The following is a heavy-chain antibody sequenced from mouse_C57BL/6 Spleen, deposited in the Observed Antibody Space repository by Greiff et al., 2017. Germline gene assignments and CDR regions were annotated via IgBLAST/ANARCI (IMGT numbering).Heavy chain of an antibody. CDR2: ISSGSSTI. V-gene: IGHV5-17*01. CDR1: GFTFSDYG. D-gene: IGHD1-1*01. J-gene: IGHJ2*01. Sequence: EVQLVESGGGLVKPGGSLKLSCAASGFTFSDYGMHWVRQAPEKGLEWVAYISSGSSTIYYADTVKGRFTISRDNAKTTLFLQMTSLRSEDTAMYYCARRATVVAYYFDYWGQGTTLTVSS. CDR3: ARRATVVAYYFDY.